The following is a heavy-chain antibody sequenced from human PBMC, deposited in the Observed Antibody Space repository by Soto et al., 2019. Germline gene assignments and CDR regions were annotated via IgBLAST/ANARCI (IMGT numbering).Heavy chain of an antibody. D-gene: IGHD1-1*01. V-gene: IGHV1-18*01. CDR2: ISAHNGNT. CDR3: ARGRYGDY. CDR1: GYDFTTYG. J-gene: IGHJ4*02. Sequence: QVHLVQSGAEVKKPGASVKVSCKGSGYDFTTYGITWVRQAPGKGLEWMAWISAHNGNTDYAQKLQGRVTVTIDTPTSTAYMELRSLRSDDTAVYYCARGRYGDYWGQGALVTVSS.